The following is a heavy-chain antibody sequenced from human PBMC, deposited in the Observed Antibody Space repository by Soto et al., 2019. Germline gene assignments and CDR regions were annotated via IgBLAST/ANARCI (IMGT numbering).Heavy chain of an antibody. J-gene: IGHJ6*02. V-gene: IGHV3-20*04. CDR2: INWNGGST. CDR3: ARDQRGYSSGRPYYGMDV. CDR1: GFTFDDYG. Sequence: EVQLVESGGGVVRPGGSLRLSCAASGFTFDDYGMRWVRQAPGKGLEWVSGINWNGGSTGYADSVKVRFTISRDNATNYRYLQMNILRAEATALYYCARDQRGYSSGRPYYGMDVWVQGTKVTVSS. D-gene: IGHD6-19*01.